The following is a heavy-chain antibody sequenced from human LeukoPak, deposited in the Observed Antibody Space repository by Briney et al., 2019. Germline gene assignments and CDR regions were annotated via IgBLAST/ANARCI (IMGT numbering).Heavy chain of an antibody. CDR2: ISGSGGST. J-gene: IGHJ4*02. CDR3: AKGKLLRYFDWLFYDY. CDR1: GFTFSSYG. Sequence: GGSLRLSCAASGFTFSSYGMSWVRQAPGKGLEWVSAISGSGGSTYYADSVKGRFTISRDNSKNTLYLQMNSLRAEDTAVYYCAKGKLLRYFDWLFYDYWGQGTLVTVSS. D-gene: IGHD3-9*01. V-gene: IGHV3-23*01.